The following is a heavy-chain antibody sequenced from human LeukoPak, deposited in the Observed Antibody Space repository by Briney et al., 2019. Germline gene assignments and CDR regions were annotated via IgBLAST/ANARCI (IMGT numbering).Heavy chain of an antibody. CDR1: AYSISSGYF. V-gene: IGHV4-38-2*02. Sequence: SETLSLTCTVSAYSISSGYFWGWIRQPPGKGLEWIGSIYYSGTAYYNPSLESRVTISVDTSMHQFSLKMSSVTAADTAVYYCARRSSRAADFDYWGQGTLVTVSS. CDR2: IYYSGTA. J-gene: IGHJ4*02. CDR3: ARRSSRAADFDY. D-gene: IGHD6-13*01.